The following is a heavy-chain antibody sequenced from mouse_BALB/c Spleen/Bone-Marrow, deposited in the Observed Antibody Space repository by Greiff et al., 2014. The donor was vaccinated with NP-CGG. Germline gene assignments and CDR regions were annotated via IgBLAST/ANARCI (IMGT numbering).Heavy chain of an antibody. CDR2: IDPENGNT. J-gene: IGHJ4*01. D-gene: IGHD4-1*01. Sequence: EVQLQQSGAELVRPGALVKLSCKASGFNIKDYYMHWVKQRPEQGLEWIGWIDPENGNTIYDPKFQGKASITADTSSYTAYLQLSSLTSEVTAVYYCARCNWDEYYAMDYWGQGTSVTVSS. V-gene: IGHV14-1*02. CDR3: ARCNWDEYYAMDY. CDR1: GFNIKDYY.